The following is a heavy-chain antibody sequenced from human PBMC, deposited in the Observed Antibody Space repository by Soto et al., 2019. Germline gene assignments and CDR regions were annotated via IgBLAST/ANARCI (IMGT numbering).Heavy chain of an antibody. J-gene: IGHJ6*02. CDR3: AREWFGDHYYGMDV. V-gene: IGHV4-4*02. D-gene: IGHD3-10*01. CDR2: IYHSGST. CDR1: GGSISSSNW. Sequence: SETLSLTCAVSGGSISSSNWWSWVRQPPGKGLEWIGEIYHSGSTNYNPSLKSRVTISVDKSKNQFSLKLSSVTAADTAVYFCAREWFGDHYYGMDVWGQGTTVTVSS.